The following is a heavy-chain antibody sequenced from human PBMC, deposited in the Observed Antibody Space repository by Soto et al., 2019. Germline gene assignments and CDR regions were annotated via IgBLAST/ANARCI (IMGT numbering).Heavy chain of an antibody. CDR1: GGTYSRYS. J-gene: IGHJ5*02. D-gene: IGHD6-13*01. CDR2: IILIFGTA. Sequence: ASVKLSCKSSGGTYSRYSIICARQAPAQGLEWIGGIILIFGTANYAQKFQGRVTITADESTSTAYMELSSLRSEDMAVYYCARESGYSSSWNWFAPWGQGTLVTGSS. CDR3: ARESGYSSSWNWFAP. V-gene: IGHV1-69*13.